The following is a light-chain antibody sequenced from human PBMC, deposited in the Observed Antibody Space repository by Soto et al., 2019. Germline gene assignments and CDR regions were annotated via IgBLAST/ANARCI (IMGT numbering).Light chain of an antibody. Sequence: EIVMTQSPATLSVSPGERATLSCRASQSVSSDLAWYHQKPGQAPRLLIYDASTRATGILARFSGSGSGTEFTLTINSLQSEDFAVYYCQQYNNWPRTFGQGTKVEIK. CDR1: QSVSSD. V-gene: IGKV3-15*01. J-gene: IGKJ1*01. CDR2: DAS. CDR3: QQYNNWPRT.